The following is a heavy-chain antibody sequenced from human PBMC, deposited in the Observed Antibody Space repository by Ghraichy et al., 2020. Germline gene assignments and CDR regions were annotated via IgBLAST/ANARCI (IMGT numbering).Heavy chain of an antibody. Sequence: GGSLRLSCVASGFTFSTYDMHWVRQSTEKGLEWVSAIGAAGDSQYPGSVKGRFTISRENAKNSLYLQMNSLRVGDTALYYCVRKSSTKGGYDSWGQGTLVTVSS. J-gene: IGHJ4*02. CDR2: IGAAGDS. V-gene: IGHV3-13*01. CDR3: VRKSSTKGGYDS. D-gene: IGHD3-22*01. CDR1: GFTFSTYD.